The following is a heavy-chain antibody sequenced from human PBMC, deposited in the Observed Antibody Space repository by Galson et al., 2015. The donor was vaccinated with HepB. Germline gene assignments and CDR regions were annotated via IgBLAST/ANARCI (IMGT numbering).Heavy chain of an antibody. J-gene: IGHJ4*02. Sequence: HTLTLTCNFSGFSLRTRGVGVAWIRQPPGKALEWLALIYWDDDKHYSPSLKNRLTVTKDTSKNQVVLTMTDMGPVDTATYYCAHSSDGTVMGFFDFWGQGALVSVSP. CDR3: AHSSDGTVMGFFDF. CDR1: GFSLRTRGVG. V-gene: IGHV2-5*02. D-gene: IGHD3-16*01. CDR2: IYWDDDK.